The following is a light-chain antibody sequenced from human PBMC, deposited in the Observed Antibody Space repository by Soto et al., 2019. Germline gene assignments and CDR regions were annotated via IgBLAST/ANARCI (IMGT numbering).Light chain of an antibody. Sequence: EVVITQSPATLSVSAEVRATLSCRAIQSVSNDLAWYQQKPGQAPRLLIYGVYTRATGIPARFSGGRSGTEFTLSISGLQSEVYGIYYCQQYNSWPPAWTFGQGTKVDIK. V-gene: IGKV3-15*01. CDR2: GVY. CDR3: QQYNSWPPAWT. CDR1: QSVSND. J-gene: IGKJ1*01.